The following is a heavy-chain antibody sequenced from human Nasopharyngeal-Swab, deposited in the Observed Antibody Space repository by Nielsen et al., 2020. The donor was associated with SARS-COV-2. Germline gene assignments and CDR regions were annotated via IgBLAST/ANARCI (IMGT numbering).Heavy chain of an antibody. CDR2: ISTNTGAP. CDR3: ARENQEYANIWIDY. J-gene: IGHJ4*02. V-gene: IGHV7-4-1*02. Sequence: ASVKVSCKASGYTFTSNVLNWVRHAPGQGPEYIGWISTNTGAPTYAQAFTGRFVISLDTSVSTTYLQISSLKADDTAVYYCARENQEYANIWIDYWGQGTQVTVSS. D-gene: IGHD1-1*01. CDR1: GYTFTSNV.